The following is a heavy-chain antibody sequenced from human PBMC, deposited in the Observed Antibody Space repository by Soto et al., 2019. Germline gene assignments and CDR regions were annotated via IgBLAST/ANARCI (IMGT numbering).Heavy chain of an antibody. J-gene: IGHJ5*02. CDR1: GGAITAYY. CDR2: VYSTGST. D-gene: IGHD3-22*01. Sequence: KASETLSLTCAVYGGAITAYYWSWIRQRVGEGLQWIGRVYSTGSTNYNPSLRSRVTMSVDTSQNQFFLRLSSVTAADTAVYYCARDEYYDSNNWFDHWGQGILVTVSS. CDR3: ARDEYYDSNNWFDH. V-gene: IGHV4-4*07.